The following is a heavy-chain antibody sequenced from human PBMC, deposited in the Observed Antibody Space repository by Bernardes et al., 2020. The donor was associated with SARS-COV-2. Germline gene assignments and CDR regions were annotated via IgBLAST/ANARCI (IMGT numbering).Heavy chain of an antibody. CDR1: GFTFSNYG. D-gene: IGHD3-22*01. Sequence: LRLSCAASGFTFSNYGMHWVRQAPGKGLEWVAVISYDGSNKYYADSVKGRFTISRDNSKNTLYLQMNSLRAEDTAVYYCARDPSMIPFDYWGQGTLVTVSS. CDR3: ARDPSMIPFDY. J-gene: IGHJ4*02. V-gene: IGHV3-30*03. CDR2: ISYDGSNK.